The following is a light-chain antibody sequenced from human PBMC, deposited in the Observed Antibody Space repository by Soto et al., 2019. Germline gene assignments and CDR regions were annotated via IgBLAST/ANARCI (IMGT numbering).Light chain of an antibody. J-gene: IGLJ2*01. CDR3: AALDDSLSAVV. Sequence: QSVLTQPPSASGTPGQRVTISCSGSSSNFTNNHVYWYQQLPGMAPNFLIYWSNQRPSGVPDRFSGSKSGTSASLAISGLLSEDEADYYYAALDDSLSAVVFGGGTKLTVL. CDR1: SSNFTNNH. V-gene: IGLV1-47*01. CDR2: WSN.